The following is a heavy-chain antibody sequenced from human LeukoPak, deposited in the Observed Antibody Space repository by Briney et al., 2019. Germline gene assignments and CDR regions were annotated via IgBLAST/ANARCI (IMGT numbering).Heavy chain of an antibody. CDR1: GDSISSGDYY. Sequence: PSQTLSLTCTVSGDSISSGDYYWSWIRQPAGKGLEWIGRISSSGSTNYNPSLKSRVTISVDTSKNQLSLKLSSVTAADTAVYYCARRRRILGNIVVVPAAALGRYYFDYWGQGTLVTVSS. V-gene: IGHV4-61*02. CDR3: ARRRRILGNIVVVPAAALGRYYFDY. J-gene: IGHJ4*02. D-gene: IGHD2-2*01. CDR2: ISSSGST.